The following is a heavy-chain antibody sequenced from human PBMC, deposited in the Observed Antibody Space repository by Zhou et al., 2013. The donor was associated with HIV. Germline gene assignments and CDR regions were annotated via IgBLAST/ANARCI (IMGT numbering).Heavy chain of an antibody. CDR3: ARVGATVFDY. V-gene: IGHV1-69*13. J-gene: IGHJ4*02. D-gene: IGHD4-17*01. Sequence: QVQLVQSGAEVKKPGSSVKVSCKASGGTFSNYAINWVRQAPGQGLEWMGSIIPIFGSASYAQKFQGRVTITADESTSTAYMELSSLRSEDTAVYYCARVGATVFDYWGQGTLVTVSS. CDR2: IIPIFGSA. CDR1: GGTFSNYA.